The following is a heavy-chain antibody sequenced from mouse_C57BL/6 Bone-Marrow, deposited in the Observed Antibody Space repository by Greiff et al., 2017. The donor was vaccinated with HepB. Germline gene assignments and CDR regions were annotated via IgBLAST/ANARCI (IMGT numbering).Heavy chain of an antibody. Sequence: EVQGVESGGGLVQPKGSLKLSCAASGFSFNTYAMNWVRQAPGKGLEWVARIRSKSNNYATYYADSVKDRFTISRDDSESMLYLQMNNLKTEDTAMYYCVRLENAMDYWGQGTSVTVSS. J-gene: IGHJ4*01. V-gene: IGHV10-1*01. CDR1: GFSFNTYA. CDR2: IRSKSNNYAT. CDR3: VRLENAMDY. D-gene: IGHD3-3*01.